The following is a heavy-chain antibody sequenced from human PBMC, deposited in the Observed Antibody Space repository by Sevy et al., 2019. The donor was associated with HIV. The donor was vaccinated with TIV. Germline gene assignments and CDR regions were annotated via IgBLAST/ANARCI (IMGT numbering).Heavy chain of an antibody. V-gene: IGHV4-4*02. CDR1: GGSISSSNW. D-gene: IGHD3-10*01. CDR2: IYHIGNT. Sequence: SETLSLTCVVSGGSISSSNWWSWVRQSPGKGLEWIAVIYHIGNTNYNPSLKSRVTISVDKSKNLFSLSLSSVTAADTAVYYCASYYGSGKNYFDPWGQGTLVTVSS. J-gene: IGHJ5*02. CDR3: ASYYGSGKNYFDP.